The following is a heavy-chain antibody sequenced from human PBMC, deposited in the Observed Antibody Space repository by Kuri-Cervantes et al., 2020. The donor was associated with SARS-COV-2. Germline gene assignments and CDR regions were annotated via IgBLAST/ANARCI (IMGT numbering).Heavy chain of an antibody. Sequence: LSLTCAASGFTFSSYGMHWVRQAPGKGLEWVAVIWYDGSNKYYADSVKGRFTIFRDNSKNTLYLQMNSLRAEDTAVYYCARDRGYGGLRYYFDYWGQGTLVTVSS. J-gene: IGHJ4*02. CDR2: IWYDGSNK. CDR1: GFTFSSYG. D-gene: IGHD5-12*01. V-gene: IGHV3-33*08. CDR3: ARDRGYGGLRYYFDY.